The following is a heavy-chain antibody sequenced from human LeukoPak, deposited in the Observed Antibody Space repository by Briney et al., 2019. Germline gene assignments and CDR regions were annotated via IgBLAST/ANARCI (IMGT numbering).Heavy chain of an antibody. J-gene: IGHJ3*02. CDR1: GFTFSSYA. D-gene: IGHD6-6*01. V-gene: IGHV3-23*01. Sequence: GGSLRLSCAASGFTFSSYAMSWVRQAPGKGLEWVSAISGSGGSTYYADSVKGRFTISRDNSKNTLYLQMNSLRAEDTAVYYCVGYSGSSDAFDIWGQGTMVTVSS. CDR2: ISGSGGST. CDR3: VGYSGSSDAFDI.